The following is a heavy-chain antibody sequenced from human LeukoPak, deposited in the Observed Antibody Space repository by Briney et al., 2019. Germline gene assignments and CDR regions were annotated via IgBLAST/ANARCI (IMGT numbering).Heavy chain of an antibody. CDR3: YYRVSSGYLT. Sequence: ASVKVSCKASGYTFTGYYMHWVRQAPGQGLEWMGWINPNSGGTYYAQKFQGRVSMTRVTSISTAYMELSSLRSDDTAVYYCYYRVSSGYLTWGQGTLVAVSS. J-gene: IGHJ4*02. CDR1: GYTFTGYY. V-gene: IGHV1-2*02. D-gene: IGHD3-22*01. CDR2: INPNSGGT.